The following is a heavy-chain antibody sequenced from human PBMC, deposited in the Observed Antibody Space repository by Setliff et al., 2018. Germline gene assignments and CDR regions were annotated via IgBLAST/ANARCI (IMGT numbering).Heavy chain of an antibody. Sequence: GGSLRLSCAVSGFRVTSYDIHWVRQAPGKGLEWVALISKDETKKYLADSVRGRFTISRDSSRNTVDLQMSSLRPEDTALYYCARSTETFSGEDFYFFYYMDVWGKGTTVTVSS. CDR2: ISKDETKK. CDR1: GFRVTSYD. D-gene: IGHD4-4*01. V-gene: IGHV3-30*19. J-gene: IGHJ6*03. CDR3: ARSTETFSGEDFYFFYYMDV.